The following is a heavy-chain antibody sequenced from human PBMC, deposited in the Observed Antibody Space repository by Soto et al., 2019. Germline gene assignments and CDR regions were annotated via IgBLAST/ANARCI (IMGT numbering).Heavy chain of an antibody. D-gene: IGHD3-22*01. J-gene: IGHJ4*02. CDR2: IYYSGST. CDR1: GGSISSSSYY. CDR3: ARHVIPRYDSSGYYEGGFRL. Sequence: PSETLSLTCTVSGGSISSSSYYWGWIRQPPGKGLEWIGSIYYSGSTYYNPSLKSRVTISVDTSKNQFSLKLSSVTAADTAVYYCARHVIPRYDSSGYYEGGFRLGGQGTLVTVSS. V-gene: IGHV4-39*01.